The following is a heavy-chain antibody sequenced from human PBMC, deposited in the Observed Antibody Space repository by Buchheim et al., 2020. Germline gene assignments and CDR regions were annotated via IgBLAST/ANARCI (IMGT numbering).Heavy chain of an antibody. CDR1: GGSFSGYY. J-gene: IGHJ6*02. D-gene: IGHD2-15*01. CDR2: INHSGST. V-gene: IGHV4-34*01. Sequence: QVQLQQWGAGLLKPSETLSLTCAVYGGSFSGYYWSWIRQSPGKGLEWIGEINHSGSTNYNPSLKSRVTISVDTSKNQFSLKLSSVTAADTAVYYCAREGIVVVVAATLDYYYYGMDVWGQGTT. CDR3: AREGIVVVVAATLDYYYYGMDV.